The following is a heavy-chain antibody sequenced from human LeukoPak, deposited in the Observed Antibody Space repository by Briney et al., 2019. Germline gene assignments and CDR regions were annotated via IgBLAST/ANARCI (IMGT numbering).Heavy chain of an antibody. J-gene: IGHJ4*02. V-gene: IGHV3-21*01. CDR1: GFTFSSYS. CDR2: ISSSSSYI. CDR3: AIEARGDPGYFDY. Sequence: GGSLRLSCAASGFTFSSYSMNWVRQAPGKGLEWVSSISSSSSYIYYADSVKGRFTISRDNAKNSLYLQMNSLRAEDTAVYYCAIEARGDPGYFDYWGQGTLVTVSS. D-gene: IGHD2-21*02.